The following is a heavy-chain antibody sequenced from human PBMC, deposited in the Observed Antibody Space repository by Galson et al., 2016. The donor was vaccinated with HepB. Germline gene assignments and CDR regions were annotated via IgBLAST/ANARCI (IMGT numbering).Heavy chain of an antibody. D-gene: IGHD3-22*01. CDR3: ASGYYYDSSGYYSDF. CDR2: ISYDGRNK. V-gene: IGHV3-30-3*02. J-gene: IGHJ4*02. Sequence: SLRLSCAVSAFTFNNYAMHWVRQAPAKGLEWVAFISYDGRNKYYSDSVKGRFAISRDNSRNTLSLQMNSLRAEDTAVYYCASGYYYDSSGYYSDFWGQGTLVTVSS. CDR1: AFTFNNYA.